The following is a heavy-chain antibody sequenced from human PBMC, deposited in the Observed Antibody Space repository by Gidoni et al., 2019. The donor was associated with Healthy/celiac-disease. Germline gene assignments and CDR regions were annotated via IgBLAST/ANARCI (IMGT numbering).Heavy chain of an antibody. CDR2: IIPIFGTA. D-gene: IGHD5-12*01. J-gene: IGHJ2*01. CDR1: GGTFSSYA. CDR3: ARGGRDGYIGNWYFDL. V-gene: IGHV1-69*06. Sequence: QVQLVQSGAEVKKPGSSVKVSCKASGGTFSSYAISWVRKAPGQGLEWMGGIIPIFGTANYAQKFQGRVTITADKSTSTAYMELSSLRSEDTAVYYCARGGRDGYIGNWYFDLWGRGTLVTVSS.